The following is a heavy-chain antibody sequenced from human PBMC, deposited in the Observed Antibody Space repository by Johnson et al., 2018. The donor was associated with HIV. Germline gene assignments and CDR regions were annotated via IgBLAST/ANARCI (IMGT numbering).Heavy chain of an antibody. J-gene: IGHJ3*02. Sequence: QVQLVESGGGVVQPGRSLRLSCAASGFTFSSYAMHWVRQAPGKGLEWVAVISYDGSNKYYADSVKGRFTISRDSSKDTLYLQMNSLVPDDTAVYYCAKPPSRGADAFDIWGQGTMVTVSS. CDR3: AKPPSRGADAFDI. D-gene: IGHD3-16*01. CDR1: GFTFSSYA. CDR2: ISYDGSNK. V-gene: IGHV3-30*04.